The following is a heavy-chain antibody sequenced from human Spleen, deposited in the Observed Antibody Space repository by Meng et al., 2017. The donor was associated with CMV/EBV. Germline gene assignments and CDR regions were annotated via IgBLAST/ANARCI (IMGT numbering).Heavy chain of an antibody. V-gene: IGHV3-21*01. Sequence: LSLTCAASGFSFSSYSMNWVRQAPGKGLEWVSSISSSSSYIYYADSVKGRFTISRDNAKNSLYLQMNGLRVEDTAVYYCATEGGIVTEAAAIAFFDFWGRGTLVTVSS. CDR1: GFSFSSYS. CDR3: ATEGGIVTEAAAIAFFDF. CDR2: ISSSSSYI. J-gene: IGHJ2*01. D-gene: IGHD6-25*01.